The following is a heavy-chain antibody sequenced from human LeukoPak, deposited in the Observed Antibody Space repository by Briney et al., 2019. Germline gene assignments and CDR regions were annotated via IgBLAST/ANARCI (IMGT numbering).Heavy chain of an antibody. CDR3: ARRYYYDSSGYYGWYFQH. D-gene: IGHD3-22*01. CDR1: GYTFTSYY. V-gene: IGHV1-46*01. J-gene: IGHJ1*01. Sequence: ASVKVSCKASGYTFTSYYMHWVRQAPGQGLEWMGIINPSGGSTSYAQKFQGRVTITADESTSTAYMELSSLRSEDTAVYYCARRYYYDSSGYYGWYFQHWGQGTLVTVSS. CDR2: INPSGGST.